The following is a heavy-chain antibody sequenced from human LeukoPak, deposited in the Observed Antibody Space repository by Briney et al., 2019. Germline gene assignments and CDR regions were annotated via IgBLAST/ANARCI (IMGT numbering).Heavy chain of an antibody. J-gene: IGHJ4*02. D-gene: IGHD3-22*01. Sequence: GGSLRLSCAASGFSFNSYWMEWVRQASGMGLEWVANIRQDGSEKLYVDSVKGRFTISRDNARNSLYLQMNSLRVEDTAVYFCARRAYDSRPEAPTDYWGPGTLVTVSS. CDR2: IRQDGSEK. CDR3: ARRAYDSRPEAPTDY. CDR1: GFSFNSYW. V-gene: IGHV3-7*01.